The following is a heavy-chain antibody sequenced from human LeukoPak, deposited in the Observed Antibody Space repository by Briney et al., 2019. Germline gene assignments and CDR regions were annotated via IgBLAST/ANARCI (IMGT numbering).Heavy chain of an antibody. V-gene: IGHV1-24*01. CDR1: RYTLTELS. D-gene: IGHD3-9*01. J-gene: IGHJ4*02. Sequence: GASVKVSCKVSRYTLTELSMHWVRQAPGKGLEWMGGFGPEDGETIYAQKFQGRVTMTEDTSTDTAYMELSSLRSEDTAVYYCATDKLRYFDWLPDYWGQGTLVTVSS. CDR3: ATDKLRYFDWLPDY. CDR2: FGPEDGET.